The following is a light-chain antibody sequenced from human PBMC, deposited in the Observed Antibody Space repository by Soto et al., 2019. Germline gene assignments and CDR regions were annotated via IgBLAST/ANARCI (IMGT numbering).Light chain of an antibody. Sequence: RVIPQYAATLSVSPGQRDTPSCRASQSVSRNLAWYKQKPGQAPRLLIYGASTRATGIPARFSGSGSGTEFTLTISSLQSEDFAVYYCQQYNNWPPTFGQGTKLEIK. J-gene: IGKJ2*01. V-gene: IGKV3-15*01. CDR3: QQYNNWPPT. CDR2: GAS. CDR1: QSVSRN.